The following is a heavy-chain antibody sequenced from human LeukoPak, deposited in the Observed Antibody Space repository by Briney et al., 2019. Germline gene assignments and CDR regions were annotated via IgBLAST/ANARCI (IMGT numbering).Heavy chain of an antibody. V-gene: IGHV3-23*01. CDR1: GFTFSNYA. D-gene: IGHD3-9*01. J-gene: IGHJ4*02. CDR3: ARGYDILTGPMGY. Sequence: GGSLRLSCEVSGFTFSNYAMRWVRQAPGKGLEWVSGISANGISTYYADSVKGRFTISRDNAKNTLYLQMNSLRAEDTAVYYCARGYDILTGPMGYRGQGTLVTVSS. CDR2: ISANGIST.